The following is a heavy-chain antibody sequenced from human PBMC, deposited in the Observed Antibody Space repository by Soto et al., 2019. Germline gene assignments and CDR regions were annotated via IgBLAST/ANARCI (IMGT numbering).Heavy chain of an antibody. CDR3: ARADSNHLRANYYYYGMDV. CDR2: IYYRGTT. Sequence: PSETLSLTCTVSGGSISSSYYWGWIRQPPGKGLEWIGNIYYRGTTNYNPSLKSRVTISVDTSKNQFSLKLSSVTAADTAVYYCARADSNHLRANYYYYGMDVWGQGTTVTVSS. J-gene: IGHJ6*02. CDR1: GGSISSSYY. D-gene: IGHD2-15*01. V-gene: IGHV4-39*07.